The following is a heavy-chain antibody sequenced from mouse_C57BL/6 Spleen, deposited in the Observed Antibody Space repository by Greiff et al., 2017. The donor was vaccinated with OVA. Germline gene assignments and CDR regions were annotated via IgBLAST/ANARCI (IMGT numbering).Heavy chain of an antibody. CDR1: GYAFSSSW. CDR2: IYPGDGDT. CDR3: AKNWYFDV. J-gene: IGHJ1*03. Sequence: LVESGPELVTPGASVKISCKASGYAFSSSWMNWVKQRPGKGLEWIGRIYPGDGDTNYNGKFKGTATLTADKSSSTAYMQLSSLTSEDSAVYFCAKNWYFDVWGTWTTVTVSS. V-gene: IGHV1-82*01.